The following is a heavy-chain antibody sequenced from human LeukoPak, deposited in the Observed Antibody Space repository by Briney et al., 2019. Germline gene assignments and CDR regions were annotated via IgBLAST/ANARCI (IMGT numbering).Heavy chain of an antibody. CDR1: RYTFTSYA. Sequence: GASVTVSCKASRYTFTSYAMNWVRQPPGQGLEWMGWINTNTGNPTYAQGFTGRFVFSLDTSVSTAYLQISSLKAEDTAVYYCARIKAAAGVTLFDYWGQGTLVTVSS. CDR3: ARIKAAAGVTLFDY. CDR2: INTNTGNP. J-gene: IGHJ4*02. D-gene: IGHD6-13*01. V-gene: IGHV7-4-1*02.